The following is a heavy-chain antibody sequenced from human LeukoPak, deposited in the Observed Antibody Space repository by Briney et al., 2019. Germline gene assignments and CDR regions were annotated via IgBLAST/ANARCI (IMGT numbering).Heavy chain of an antibody. CDR3: ARDPYDSSGYHYFDY. Sequence: GASVKVSCKASGGTFSSYAISWVRQAPGQGLEWMGGIIPIFGTANYAQKFQGRVTITADKSTSTAYMELSSLRSEDTAVYYCARDPYDSSGYHYFDYWGQGTLVTVSS. D-gene: IGHD3-22*01. J-gene: IGHJ4*02. CDR1: GGTFSSYA. V-gene: IGHV1-69*06. CDR2: IIPIFGTA.